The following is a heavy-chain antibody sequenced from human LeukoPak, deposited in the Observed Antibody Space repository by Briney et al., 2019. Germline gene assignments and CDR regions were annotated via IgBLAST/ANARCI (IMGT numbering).Heavy chain of an antibody. Sequence: GGSLRLSCAASGFTFSSYAMSWVRQAPGKGLEWVSAISGSGGSTYYADSVKSRFTISRDNSKNTLYLQMNSLRAEDTAVYYCAKTREQWLVPGAFDIWGQGTMVTVSS. CDR1: GFTFSSYA. CDR3: AKTREQWLVPGAFDI. V-gene: IGHV3-23*01. D-gene: IGHD6-19*01. J-gene: IGHJ3*02. CDR2: ISGSGGST.